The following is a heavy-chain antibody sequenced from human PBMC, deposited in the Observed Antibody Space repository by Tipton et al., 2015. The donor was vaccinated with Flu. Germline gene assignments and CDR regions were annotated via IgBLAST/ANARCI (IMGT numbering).Heavy chain of an antibody. CDR1: GDSIDSRYF. Sequence: TLSLTCSVSGDSIDSRYFWGWIRQPPGKGLEWIGNIHYSGSPHYNPSLKSRVTITVDTSKNQFSLRLSSMSAADTAVYYCARRTFSNYVSEPKNWFDFWGQGTLVTVSS. D-gene: IGHD4-11*01. J-gene: IGHJ5*01. V-gene: IGHV4-38-2*01. CDR2: IHYSGSP. CDR3: ARRTFSNYVSEPKNWFDF.